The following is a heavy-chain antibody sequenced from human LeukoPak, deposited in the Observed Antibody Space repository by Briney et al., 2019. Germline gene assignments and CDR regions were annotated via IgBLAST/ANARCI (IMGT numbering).Heavy chain of an antibody. V-gene: IGHV3-23*01. CDR3: AKNRLVRGTYYFDY. CDR1: GFTFSSYA. D-gene: IGHD3-10*01. CDR2: ISGSGGST. J-gene: IGHJ4*02. Sequence: GGSLRLSCAASGFTFSSYAMSWVRQAPGQGLEWVSAISGSGGSTYYADSVKGRFTISRDNSKNTLYLQMNSLRAEDTAVYYCAKNRLVRGTYYFDYWGQGTLVTVSS.